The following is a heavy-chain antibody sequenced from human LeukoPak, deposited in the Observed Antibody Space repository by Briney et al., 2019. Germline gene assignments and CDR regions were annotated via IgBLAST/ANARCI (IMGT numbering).Heavy chain of an antibody. D-gene: IGHD1-26*01. J-gene: IGHJ4*02. CDR1: GFTFSSYG. Sequence: GGSLRLSCAASGFTFSSYGMHWVRQAPGKGLEWVSSISPDSNYKYYVDLVKGRFTISRDNAKNSLYLQMNSLRAEDTALYYCAKDIAASIVGATAIDYWGQGTLVTVSS. CDR3: AKDIAASIVGATAIDY. CDR2: ISPDSNYK. V-gene: IGHV3-21*04.